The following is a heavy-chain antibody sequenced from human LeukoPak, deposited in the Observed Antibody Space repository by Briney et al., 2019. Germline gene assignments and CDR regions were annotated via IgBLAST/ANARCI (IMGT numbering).Heavy chain of an antibody. Sequence: ASVKVSCKASGYTFTSYAMHWVRQAPGQRLEWMGWINAGNGNTKYSQKFQGRVTITRDTSASTAYMELSILRSEDTAVYYCAMHVDTAMVFDYWGQGTLVTVSS. CDR1: GYTFTSYA. CDR2: INAGNGNT. CDR3: AMHVDTAMVFDY. V-gene: IGHV1-3*01. J-gene: IGHJ4*02. D-gene: IGHD5-18*01.